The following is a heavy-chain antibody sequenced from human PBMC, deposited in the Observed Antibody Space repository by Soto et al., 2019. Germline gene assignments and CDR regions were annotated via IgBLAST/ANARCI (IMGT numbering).Heavy chain of an antibody. Sequence: EVQLLESGGGLVQPGGSLRLSCAASGFTFSSYAMSWVRQAPGKGLEWVSAISGSGGSTDYADSVKGRFTISRDNFQNTLYLQMNRLRAEFTAVYYCAQGAWDAFDIWGQGTMVTVSS. V-gene: IGHV3-23*01. CDR2: ISGSGGST. CDR3: AQGAWDAFDI. J-gene: IGHJ3*02. CDR1: GFTFSSYA.